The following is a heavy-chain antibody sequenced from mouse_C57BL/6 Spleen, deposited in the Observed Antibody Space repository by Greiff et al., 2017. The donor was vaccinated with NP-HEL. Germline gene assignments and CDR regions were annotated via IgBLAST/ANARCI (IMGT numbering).Heavy chain of an antibody. CDR3: SRSGDGGYFDY. Sequence: VQLQQSGAELVKPGASVKLSCTASGFNFKDYYMHWVKQRPEQGLEWIGRIDPEDGETKYAPKFQGKATITVDKSSNTAYLQLSSLTSEDAAVYYCSRSGDGGYFDYWGQGTTLTVSS. D-gene: IGHD2-3*01. J-gene: IGHJ2*01. CDR2: IDPEDGET. V-gene: IGHV14-2*01. CDR1: GFNFKDYY.